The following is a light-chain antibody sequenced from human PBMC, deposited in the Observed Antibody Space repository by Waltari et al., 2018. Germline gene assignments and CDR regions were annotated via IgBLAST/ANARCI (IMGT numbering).Light chain of an antibody. CDR2: VVG. CDR3: CSYTRSGSLV. J-gene: IGLJ2*01. V-gene: IGLV2-14*03. CDR1: SRDVGGYNF. Sequence: QSALTQPASVSGSPGQSISISCTGTSRDVGGYNFVSWYQRLPGKAPKLIIYVVGNRPSGVSNRFSGSKSGNTASLIISGLQADDEADYYCCSYTRSGSLVFGGGTKLTVL.